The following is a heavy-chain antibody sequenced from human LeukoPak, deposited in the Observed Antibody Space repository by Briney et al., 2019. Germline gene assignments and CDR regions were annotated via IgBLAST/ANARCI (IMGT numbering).Heavy chain of an antibody. V-gene: IGHV3-21*01. J-gene: IGHJ4*02. CDR1: GFTFPTYA. CDR3: ARVGYSSGWYFDY. CDR2: ISSTSSYI. D-gene: IGHD6-19*01. Sequence: GGSLRPSCAASGFTFPTYAMNWVRQAPGKGLEWVSSISSTSSYIYYADSVKGRFTISRDNAQKSLYLQMNSLRAEDTAVYYCARVGYSSGWYFDYWGQGTLVTVSS.